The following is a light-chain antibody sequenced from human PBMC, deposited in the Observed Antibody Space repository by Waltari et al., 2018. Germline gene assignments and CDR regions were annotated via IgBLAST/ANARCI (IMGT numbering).Light chain of an antibody. Sequence: EIVLTQSPGTLSLSPGERATLSCRASQSVSSSYLAWYQQKPGQAPRLLIFDACNRATGIPDRFSGSGSGTDFTLTISRLEPEDFAVYFCQQYSSSPNTFGQGTKLEI. CDR1: QSVSSSY. V-gene: IGKV3-20*01. CDR3: QQYSSSPNT. J-gene: IGKJ2*01. CDR2: DAC.